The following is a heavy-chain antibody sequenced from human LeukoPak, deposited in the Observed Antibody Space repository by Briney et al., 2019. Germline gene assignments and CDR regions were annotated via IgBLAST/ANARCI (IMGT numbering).Heavy chain of an antibody. J-gene: IGHJ4*02. CDR3: ARDHLYYYDSSGHFDY. CDR1: GFTFSDYY. D-gene: IGHD3-22*01. V-gene: IGHV3-11*04. CDR2: ISSSGSPI. Sequence: GGSLRLSCAASGFTFSDYYMSWIRQAPGKGLEWVSYISSSGSPIYYADSVKGRFTISRDNAKNSLYLQMNSLRAEDTAVYYCARDHLYYYDSSGHFDYWGQGTLVTVSS.